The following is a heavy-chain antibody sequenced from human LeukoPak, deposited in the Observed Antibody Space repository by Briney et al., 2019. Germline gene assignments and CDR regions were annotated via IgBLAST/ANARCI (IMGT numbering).Heavy chain of an antibody. CDR3: ARSENYGDYEKHFDY. CDR2: IHHSGST. V-gene: IGHV4-34*01. J-gene: IGHJ4*02. Sequence: SSETLSLTCAVYGGSFTDYFWTWIRQPPGKGLEWIGEIHHSGSTNYNPSLKSRVTISVDTSKNQFSLKLSSVTAADTAVYYCARSENYGDYEKHFDYWGQGTLVTISS. D-gene: IGHD4-17*01. CDR1: GGSFTDYF.